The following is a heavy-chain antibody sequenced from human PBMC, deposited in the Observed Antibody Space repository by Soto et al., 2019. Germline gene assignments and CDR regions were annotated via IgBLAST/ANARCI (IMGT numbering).Heavy chain of an antibody. CDR3: ARDSNTGWYGGVGYLDY. D-gene: IGHD6-19*01. CDR1: GYSFRGYY. V-gene: IGHV1-2*02. CDR2: INPNTDGS. Sequence: ASVKVSCKASGYSFRGYYMHWVRQAPGQGLEWMGWINPNTDGSYSAQRFQGRVTLTSDTSINTAYLELNRLTSDDTAVYYCARDSNTGWYGGVGYLDYWGQGALVTVSS. J-gene: IGHJ4*02.